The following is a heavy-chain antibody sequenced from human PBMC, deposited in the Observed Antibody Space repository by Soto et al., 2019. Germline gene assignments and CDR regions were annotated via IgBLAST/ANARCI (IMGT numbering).Heavy chain of an antibody. J-gene: IGHJ6*02. D-gene: IGHD2-2*01. V-gene: IGHV4-59*01. CDR2: RYYSGST. CDR1: VGSIRTYY. CDR3: ARGMGTNTGARIYGMDV. Sequence: SETLSLTCTVSVGSIRTYYWSWIRQSPGKGLEWIGHRYYSGSTNYNPSLKSRVTISVDTSKNQFSLNLNSVTAAGTAVYYCARGMGTNTGARIYGMDVWGQGTAVTVSS.